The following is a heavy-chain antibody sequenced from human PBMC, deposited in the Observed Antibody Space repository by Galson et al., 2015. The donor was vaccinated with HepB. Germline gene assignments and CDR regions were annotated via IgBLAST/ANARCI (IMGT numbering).Heavy chain of an antibody. CDR2: IYPSDSDT. J-gene: IGHJ2*01. Sequence: QSGAEVKKPGESLKISCKGSGYSFTNYWIGWVRQMPGKGLEWMGIIYPSDSDTRYSPSFQGQVTISADKSITTAYLQWSSLKASDTAMYYCARVDTAMAEGWYFDLWGRGTLVTVSS. D-gene: IGHD5-18*01. V-gene: IGHV5-51*01. CDR1: GYSFTNYW. CDR3: ARVDTAMAEGWYFDL.